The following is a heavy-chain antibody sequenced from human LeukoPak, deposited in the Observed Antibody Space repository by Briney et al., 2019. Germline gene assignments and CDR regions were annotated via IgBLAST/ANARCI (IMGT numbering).Heavy chain of an antibody. CDR1: GFTFNSYW. V-gene: IGHV3-74*01. CDR2: INTDGSRT. CDR3: VRGASLAYYMDV. D-gene: IGHD3-16*02. J-gene: IGHJ6*03. Sequence: PGESLRLSCAASGFTFNSYWIHWVRQAPGKGLVWVSRINTDGSRTNYADSVKGRFAISGDDAKNTAHLQMYSLGAEDSAVYYCVRGASLAYYMDVWGKGTTVTVSS.